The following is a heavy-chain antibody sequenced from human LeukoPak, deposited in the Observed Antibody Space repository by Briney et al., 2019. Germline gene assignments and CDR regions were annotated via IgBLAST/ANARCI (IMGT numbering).Heavy chain of an antibody. CDR1: GFNFRDYA. V-gene: IGHV3-23*01. D-gene: IGHD3-9*01. Sequence: GGSLRLSCAASGFNFRDYAMSWVRQAPARGLEWVSSLRGNDETFYADSVKGRFTLSRDNSKNTLYLQMNSLRAEDTAVYYCAKDRSTSNILTGYQDKWGQGTLVTVSS. CDR2: LRGNDET. CDR3: AKDRSTSNILTGYQDK. J-gene: IGHJ4*02.